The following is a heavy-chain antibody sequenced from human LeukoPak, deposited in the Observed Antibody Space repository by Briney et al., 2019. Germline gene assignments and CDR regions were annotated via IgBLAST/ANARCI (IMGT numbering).Heavy chain of an antibody. CDR1: GYTFTSYG. V-gene: IGHV1-18*01. CDR3: ASIDLDS. Sequence: PPASVKVSCKASGYTFTSYGISWVRQAPGQGLEWMGGEDGEAIYAQKFQGRVTMTEDTSTDTAYMDLSSLRSEDTAVYYCASIDLDSWGQGTLVTVSS. J-gene: IGHJ4*02. CDR2: GEDGEA. D-gene: IGHD2-21*01.